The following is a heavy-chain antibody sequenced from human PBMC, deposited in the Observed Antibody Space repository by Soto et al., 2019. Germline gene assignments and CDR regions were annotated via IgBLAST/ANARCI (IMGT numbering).Heavy chain of an antibody. V-gene: IGHV1-3*01. Sequence: ASVKVSCKASGYTFSSHAMHWVRQAPGQGLEWVGWVNAANGNTKYSQKFQGRVTITRDTSATTVYMDLSSLKSEDTAVYYCARDLPGAGFGYSYYYGMDVWGQGTTVTVSS. CDR1: GYTFSSHA. CDR3: ARDLPGAGFGYSYYYGMDV. CDR2: VNAANGNT. D-gene: IGHD6-13*01. J-gene: IGHJ6*01.